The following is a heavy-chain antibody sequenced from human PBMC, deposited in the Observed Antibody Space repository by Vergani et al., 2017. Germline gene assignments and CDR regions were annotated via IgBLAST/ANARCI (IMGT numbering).Heavy chain of an antibody. J-gene: IGHJ4*02. D-gene: IGHD3-22*01. CDR2: IYPGDSDT. Sequence: EVQLVQSGAEVKQPGESLKISCKGSGYSFTSYWIGWVRQMPGKGLEWMGIIYPGDSDTRYSPSFQGQVTISADKSISTAYLQWSSLKASDTAMYYCARMVGYDSSGYPYYFDYWGQGTLVTVSS. CDR3: ARMVGYDSSGYPYYFDY. V-gene: IGHV5-51*01. CDR1: GYSFTSYW.